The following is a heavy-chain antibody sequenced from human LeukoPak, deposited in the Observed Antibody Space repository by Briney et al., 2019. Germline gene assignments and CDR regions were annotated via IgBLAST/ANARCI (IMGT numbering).Heavy chain of an antibody. V-gene: IGHV3-30-3*01. CDR1: GFTFSSYA. D-gene: IGHD1-14*01. CDR2: ISYDGSNK. Sequence: PGGSLRLSCAASGFTFSSYAMHWVRQAPGKGLEWVAVISYDGSNKYYADSVEGRFTISRDNSKNTLYLQMNSLRAEDTAVYYCARAPEEQTAYYYGMDVWGQGTTVTVSS. CDR3: ARAPEEQTAYYYGMDV. J-gene: IGHJ6*02.